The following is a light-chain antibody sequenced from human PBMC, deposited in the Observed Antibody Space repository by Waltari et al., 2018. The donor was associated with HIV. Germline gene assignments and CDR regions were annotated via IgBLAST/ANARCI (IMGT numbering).Light chain of an antibody. CDR2: NYT. CDR1: NPNIGAGHV. Sequence: QSVLTHPPTVSGAPGKRVHISCTGDNPNIGAGHVVHWYRYPPDTGPKLVLLNYTSRPSVVSDRFSGFRSGNSASLAIIALQAEDEAEYYCQSYASGRGGGTWVFGGGTTVTVL. J-gene: IGLJ3*02. CDR3: QSYASGRGGGTWV. V-gene: IGLV1-40*02.